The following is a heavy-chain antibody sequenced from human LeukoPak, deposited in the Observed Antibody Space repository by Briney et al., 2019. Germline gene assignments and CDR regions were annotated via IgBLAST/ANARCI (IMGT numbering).Heavy chain of an antibody. Sequence: GGSLRLSCAASGFTFSSYAMSWVRQAPGKGLEWVSAISGSGGGTYYADSVKGRFTISRDNSKNSLYLQMNSLRAEDTALYYCARADYGSGSYFDYWGQGTLVTVSS. D-gene: IGHD3-10*01. CDR1: GFTFSSYA. CDR3: ARADYGSGSYFDY. CDR2: ISGSGGGT. J-gene: IGHJ4*02. V-gene: IGHV3-23*01.